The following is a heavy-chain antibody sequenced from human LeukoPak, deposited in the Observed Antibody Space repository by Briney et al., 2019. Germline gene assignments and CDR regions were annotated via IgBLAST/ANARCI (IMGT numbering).Heavy chain of an antibody. D-gene: IGHD2-21*01. CDR1: GFTFSSYS. CDR2: ISSSSTTI. CDR3: ARPNCGGTYGMDV. Sequence: GGSLRLSCAASGFTFSSYSMIWVRQAPGKGLEWVSYISSSSTTIYYAYAVKGRFTISRDNAKNSLYLQMDSLRDEDTAVYYCARPNCGGTYGMDVWGQGTTVTVSS. J-gene: IGHJ6*02. V-gene: IGHV3-48*02.